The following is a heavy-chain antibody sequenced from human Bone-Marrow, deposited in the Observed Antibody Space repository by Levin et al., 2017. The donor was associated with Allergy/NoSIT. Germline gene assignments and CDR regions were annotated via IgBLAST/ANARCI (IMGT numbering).Heavy chain of an antibody. D-gene: IGHD6-19*01. J-gene: IGHJ6*02. Sequence: ASVKVSCKASGYTFTGYYMHWVRQAPGQGLEWMGRINPNSGGTNYAQKFQGRVTMTRDTSISTAYMELSRLRSDDTAVYYCAGGKRYSSGWDNYYYYYGMDVWGQGTTVTVSS. CDR1: GYTFTGYY. V-gene: IGHV1-2*06. CDR3: AGGKRYSSGWDNYYYYYGMDV. CDR2: INPNSGGT.